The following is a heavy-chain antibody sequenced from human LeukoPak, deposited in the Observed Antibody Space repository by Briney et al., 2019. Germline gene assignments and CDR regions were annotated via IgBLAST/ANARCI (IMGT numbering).Heavy chain of an antibody. CDR2: IYYSGST. J-gene: IGHJ4*02. D-gene: IGHD6-19*01. V-gene: IGHV4-59*01. CDR3: ARGLGAVAGTVDY. CDR1: GGSISSYY. Sequence: SETLSLTCTVSGGSISSYYWSWIRQPPGKGLEWIGYIYYSGSTNYNPSLKSRVTISVDTSKNRFSLKLSSVTAADTAVYYCARGLGAVAGTVDYWGQGTLVTVSS.